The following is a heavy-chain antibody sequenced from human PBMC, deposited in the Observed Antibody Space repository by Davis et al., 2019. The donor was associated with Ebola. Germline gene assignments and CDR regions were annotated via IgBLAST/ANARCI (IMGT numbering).Heavy chain of an antibody. CDR1: GFTFSNYA. V-gene: IGHV3-48*02. CDR2: IGSRSNDI. J-gene: IGHJ6*02. Sequence: PGGSLRLSCAASGFTFSNYAMYWVRQAPGKGLEWLSHIGSRSNDISYADSVKGRFTISRDNAKSSLYLQMNSLRDDDTAVYFCARVGGGWYSHYGMDVWGQGTTVTVSS. D-gene: IGHD2-21*02. CDR3: ARVGGGWYSHYGMDV.